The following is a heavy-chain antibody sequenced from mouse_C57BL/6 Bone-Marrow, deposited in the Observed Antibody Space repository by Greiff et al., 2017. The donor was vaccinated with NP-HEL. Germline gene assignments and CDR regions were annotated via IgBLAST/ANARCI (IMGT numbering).Heavy chain of an antibody. CDR1: GYTFTSYG. V-gene: IGHV1-81*01. D-gene: IGHD2-4*01. J-gene: IGHJ2*01. CDR3: AREGLRRHCDY. Sequence: QVQLKESGAELARPGASVKLSCTASGYTFTSYGISWVKQRTGQGLEWIGEIYPRSGNTYYNEKFKGKTTLTADKSSSTAYMELRSLTSEDSAVYFCAREGLRRHCDYWGQGTTLTVSS. CDR2: IYPRSGNT.